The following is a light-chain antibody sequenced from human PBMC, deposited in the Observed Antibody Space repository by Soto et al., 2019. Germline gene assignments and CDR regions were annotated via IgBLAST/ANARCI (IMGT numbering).Light chain of an antibody. V-gene: IGLV7-43*01. Sequence: QAVVTQEHSLTVSPGGTVTLTCASRTGAVTSGHHPNWFQQKPGQPPRALIYSISNKYSWTPARFSGSLLGGKAALTLSGVQPEDEADYYCLLYYGGAQPWVFGGGTKLTVL. CDR2: SIS. J-gene: IGLJ3*02. CDR1: TGAVTSGHH. CDR3: LLYYGGAQPWV.